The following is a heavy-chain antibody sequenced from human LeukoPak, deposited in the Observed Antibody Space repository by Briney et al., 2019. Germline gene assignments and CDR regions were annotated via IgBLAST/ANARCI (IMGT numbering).Heavy chain of an antibody. D-gene: IGHD1-26*01. Sequence: GGSLRLSCAASGFTFSSYAMHWVRQAPGKGLEWVAVISYDGSNKYYADSVKGRFTISRDNSKNTLYLQMNSLRAEDTAVYYCARGGPSVRWKLPTDYFDYWGQGTLVTVSS. J-gene: IGHJ4*02. CDR1: GFTFSSYA. V-gene: IGHV3-30-3*01. CDR2: ISYDGSNK. CDR3: ARGGPSVRWKLPTDYFDY.